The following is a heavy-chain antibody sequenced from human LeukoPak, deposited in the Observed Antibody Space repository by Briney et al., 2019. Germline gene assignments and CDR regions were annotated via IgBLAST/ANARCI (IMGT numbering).Heavy chain of an antibody. J-gene: IGHJ4*02. CDR2: IIPIFGTA. CDR1: GYTFTSYG. Sequence: SVKVSCKASGYTFTSYGISWVRQAPGQGLEWMGGIIPIFGTANYAQKFQGRVTITADESTSTAYMELSSLRSEDTAVYYCARQFRIAAAGTVRPYFDYWGQGTLVTVSS. CDR3: ARQFRIAAAGTVRPYFDY. D-gene: IGHD6-13*01. V-gene: IGHV1-69*13.